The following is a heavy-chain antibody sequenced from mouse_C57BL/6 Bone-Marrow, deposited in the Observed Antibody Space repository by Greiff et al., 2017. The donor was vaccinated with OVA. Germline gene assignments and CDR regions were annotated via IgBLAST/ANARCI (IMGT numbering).Heavy chain of an antibody. CDR1: GFTFSDYY. Sequence: EVMLVESEGGLVQPGSSMKLSCTASGFTFSDYYMAWVRQVPEKGLEWVANINYDGSSTYYLDSLKSRFIISRDNAKNILYLQMSSLKSEDTATYYCARVRSYAMDYWGQGTSVTVSS. J-gene: IGHJ4*01. CDR2: INYDGSST. CDR3: ARVRSYAMDY. V-gene: IGHV5-16*01.